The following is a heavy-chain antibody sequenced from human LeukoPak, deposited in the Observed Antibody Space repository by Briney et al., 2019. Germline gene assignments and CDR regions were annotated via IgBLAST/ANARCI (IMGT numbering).Heavy chain of an antibody. CDR1: GGSIRRGVYY. J-gene: IGHJ4*02. V-gene: IGHV4-30-4*08. Sequence: QVQLQESGPGLVKPSQTLSLTCPVSGGSIRRGVYYWSWLRQPQGKGLEWIGYIYYSGSTYYNPSLKSRVTISVDTSKNQFSLKLSSVTAADTAVYYCARTTIEEGFDYWGQGTLVTVSS. CDR2: IYYSGST. D-gene: IGHD5-12*01. CDR3: ARTTIEEGFDY.